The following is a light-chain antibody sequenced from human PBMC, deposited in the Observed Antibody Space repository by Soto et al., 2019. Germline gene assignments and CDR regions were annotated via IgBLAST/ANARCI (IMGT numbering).Light chain of an antibody. CDR3: QQYGSYPLT. V-gene: IGKV3-20*01. Sequence: EIVLTQSPGTLSLSPGERATLSCRASQSVSSSYLAWYQQKPGQAPRLLIYGASSRATGIPDRFSGSGSGTDFTLTISRLEPEELAVYDCQQYGSYPLTVGVGTKVDIK. CDR1: QSVSSSY. J-gene: IGKJ4*01. CDR2: GAS.